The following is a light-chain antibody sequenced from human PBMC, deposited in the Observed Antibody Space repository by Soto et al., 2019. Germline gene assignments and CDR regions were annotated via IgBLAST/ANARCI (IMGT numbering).Light chain of an antibody. J-gene: IGLJ1*01. CDR1: SSDVGSYNL. CDR3: CSYAGSSV. Sequence: QSVLTQPASVSGSPGQSITISCTGTSSDVGSYNLVSWYQQHPGKAPKLMIYEGSKRPSGVSNRFSGSKSGNTASLTISGLQAEDEADYYCCSYAGSSVFGTGTQLTVL. V-gene: IGLV2-23*01. CDR2: EGS.